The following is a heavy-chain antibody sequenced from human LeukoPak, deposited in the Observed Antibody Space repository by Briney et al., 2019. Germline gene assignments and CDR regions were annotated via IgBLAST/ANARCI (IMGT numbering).Heavy chain of an antibody. CDR3: AKVNPVASSPGGSYYFDS. CDR1: GFTFSNYA. Sequence: GGSLRLSCAASGFTFSNYAMSWVRQAPGKGLEWVTSITDSGVSTYYADSVQGRFTISRDNSKNTLYLQMNSLKVEDTAVYYCAKVNPVASSPGGSYYFDSWGQGTLVTVSS. D-gene: IGHD2-15*01. J-gene: IGHJ4*02. V-gene: IGHV3-23*01. CDR2: ITDSGVST.